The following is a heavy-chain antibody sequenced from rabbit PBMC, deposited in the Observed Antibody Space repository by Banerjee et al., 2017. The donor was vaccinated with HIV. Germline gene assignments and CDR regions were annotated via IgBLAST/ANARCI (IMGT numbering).Heavy chain of an antibody. CDR1: GFSFSSGLP. J-gene: IGHJ4*01. CDR2: VDTGDGTT. Sequence: QQLVESGGGLVKPGASLTLTCKASGFSFSSGLPMCLVRQAPGKGLEWIASVDTGDGTTYYASWVNGRFTISSHNAQNTLYLQLNSLTAADTATYFCARDDAGSNGFYFNLWGQGTLVTVS. V-gene: IGHV1S43*01. D-gene: IGHD4-2*01. CDR3: ARDDAGSNGFYFNL.